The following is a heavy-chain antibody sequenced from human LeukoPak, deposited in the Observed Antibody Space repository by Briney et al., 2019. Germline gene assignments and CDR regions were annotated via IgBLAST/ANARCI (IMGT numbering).Heavy chain of an antibody. CDR1: GFTFSNYG. Sequence: GGSLRLSCAASGFTFSNYGMSWVRQAPGKGLEWVSAISGSGGSTYYADSLKGRFTISRDNSKNTLYLQMNSLRAEDTAVYYCAKGRSGYDQHGYYYYYMDVWGKGTTVTVSS. CDR2: ISGSGGST. J-gene: IGHJ6*03. CDR3: AKGRSGYDQHGYYYYYMDV. V-gene: IGHV3-23*01. D-gene: IGHD5-12*01.